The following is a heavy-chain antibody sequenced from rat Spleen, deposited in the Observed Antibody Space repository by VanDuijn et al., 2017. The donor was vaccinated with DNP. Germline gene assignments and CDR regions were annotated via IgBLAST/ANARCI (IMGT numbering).Heavy chain of an antibody. V-gene: IGHV5-46*01. D-gene: IGHD1-11*01. CDR3: ARGGRSYFDY. CDR2: ISTSGGTT. J-gene: IGHJ2*01. Sequence: EVQLVESGGGLVQPGRSMKLSCTASGFTFSSFPMAWVRQAPRTGLEWVATISTSGGTTYYRASVKGRFTISRDNAKNTVYLQMNTLRSEDTATYYCARGGRSYFDYWGQGVMVTVSS. CDR1: GFTFSSFP.